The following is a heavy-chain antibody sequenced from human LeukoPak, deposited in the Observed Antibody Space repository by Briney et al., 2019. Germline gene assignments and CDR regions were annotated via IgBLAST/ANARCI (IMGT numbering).Heavy chain of an antibody. CDR1: DGSISSSNW. CDR2: IYHSGST. V-gene: IGHV4-4*02. CDR3: ARVPGPDIRSGWYGAHDAFDI. Sequence: SETLSLTCAVSDGSISSSNWWSWVRQPPGKGLEWIGEIYHSGSTNYNPSLKSRVTISVDKSKNQFSLKLSSVTAADTAVYYCARVPGPDIRSGWYGAHDAFDIWGQGTMVTVSS. D-gene: IGHD6-19*01. J-gene: IGHJ3*02.